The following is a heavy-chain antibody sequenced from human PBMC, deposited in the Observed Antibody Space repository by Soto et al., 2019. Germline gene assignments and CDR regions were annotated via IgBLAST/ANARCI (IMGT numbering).Heavy chain of an antibody. CDR2: IYCDDDK. Sequence: QITLKESGPTLVKPTQTLTLTCTFSGFSLSTTGVGVGWIRQPPGKALEWLLFIYCDDDKYYNPSLKSRPTNTXDXSXNXXVLTMTTLDPVDTATYYCAHRLGGGRDWHPGVFAVWGQGTMVTVSS. D-gene: IGHD3-16*01. J-gene: IGHJ3*01. V-gene: IGHV2-5*02. CDR3: AHRLGGGRDWHPGVFAV. CDR1: GFSLSTTGVG.